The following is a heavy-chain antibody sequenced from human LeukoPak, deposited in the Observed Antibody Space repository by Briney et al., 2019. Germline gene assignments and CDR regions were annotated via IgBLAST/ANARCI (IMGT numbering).Heavy chain of an antibody. J-gene: IGHJ3*02. V-gene: IGHV3-53*01. Sequence: GGSLRLSCAASGFTVSSNYMSWVRQAPGKGLEWVSVIYSGGSTYYADSMKGRFTISRDNSKNTLYLQMNSLRAEDTAVYYCARDFSGRGDAFDIWGQGTMVTVSS. CDR2: IYSGGST. CDR1: GFTVSSNY. D-gene: IGHD1-26*01. CDR3: ARDFSGRGDAFDI.